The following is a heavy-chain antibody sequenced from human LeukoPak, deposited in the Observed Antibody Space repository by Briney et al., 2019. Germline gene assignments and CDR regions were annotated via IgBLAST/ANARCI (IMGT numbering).Heavy chain of an antibody. Sequence: GGSLELSLAAPGFTLVKPKRTGFGQVPGRGWEGLGGIKVKTEGGTTDYPIPGKGRFTISRDDSENTLYLQMNSLETEDTAVYYCTTDRGLQWAPLFDTWGQGTLVTVSS. D-gene: IGHD4-11*01. J-gene: IGHJ4*02. CDR3: TTDRGLQWAPLFDT. CDR2: IKVKTEGGTT. V-gene: IGHV3-15*07. CDR1: GFTLVKP.